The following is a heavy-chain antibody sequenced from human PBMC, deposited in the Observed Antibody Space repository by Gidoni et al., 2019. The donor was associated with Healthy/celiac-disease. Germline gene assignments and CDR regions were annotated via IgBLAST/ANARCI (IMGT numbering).Heavy chain of an antibody. V-gene: IGHV3-30-3*01. CDR3: ARDAETYYYDSSGYGAFDI. CDR2: ISYDGSNK. D-gene: IGHD3-22*01. J-gene: IGHJ3*02. Sequence: QVQLVESGGGVVQPGRSLRLSCAASGFTFSSYAMHWVRQAPGKGLEWVAVISYDGSNKYYADSVKGRFTISRDNSKNTLYLQMNSLRAEDTAVYYCARDAETYYYDSSGYGAFDIWGQGTMVTVSS. CDR1: GFTFSSYA.